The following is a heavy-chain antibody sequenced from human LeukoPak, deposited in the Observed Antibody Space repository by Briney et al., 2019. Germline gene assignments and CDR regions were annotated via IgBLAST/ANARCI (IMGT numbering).Heavy chain of an antibody. J-gene: IGHJ6*03. V-gene: IGHV1-18*01. D-gene: IGHD6-13*01. CDR1: GYTFTSYG. Sequence: ASVKVSCKASGYTFTSYGISWVRQAPGQGLEWMGWISAYNGNTNYAQKLQGRVTMTTDTSTSTAYMELRSLRSDDTAVYYCARVVAAADGNYYYYYYMDVWGKGTTVTVSS. CDR3: ARVVAAADGNYYYYYYMDV. CDR2: ISAYNGNT.